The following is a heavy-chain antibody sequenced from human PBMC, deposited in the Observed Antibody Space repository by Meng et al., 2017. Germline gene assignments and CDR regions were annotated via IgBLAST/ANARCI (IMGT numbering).Heavy chain of an antibody. CDR3: AKEVDNWFDP. CDR2: IIPIFATA. Sequence: GRLVQSGAEGKRPGSSVKVSCKASGGTFSSYAISWVRQAPGQGLEWMGGIIPIFATANYAQKFQGRVTITADESTSTAYMELSSLRSEDAAVYYCAKEVDNWFDPWGQGTLVTVSS. CDR1: GGTFSSYA. J-gene: IGHJ5*02. D-gene: IGHD2-15*01. V-gene: IGHV1-69*01.